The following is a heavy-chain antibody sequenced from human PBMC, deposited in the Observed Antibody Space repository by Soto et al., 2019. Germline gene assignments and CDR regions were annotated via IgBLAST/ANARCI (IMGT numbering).Heavy chain of an antibody. CDR2: IIPILGIA. J-gene: IGHJ6*02. CDR3: ARGGDDYGDWGDYYYYYGMDV. CDR1: GGTFSSYT. V-gene: IGHV1-69*02. Sequence: QVQLVQSGAEVKKPGSSVKVSCKASGGTFSSYTISWVRQAPGQGLEWMGRIIPILGIANYAQKFQGRVTITADKSTSKAYMGLRSLRSEDTAVYYCARGGDDYGDWGDYYYYYGMDVWGQGTTVTVSS. D-gene: IGHD4-17*01.